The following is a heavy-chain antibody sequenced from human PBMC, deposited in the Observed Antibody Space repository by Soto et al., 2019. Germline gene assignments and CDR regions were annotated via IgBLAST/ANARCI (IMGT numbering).Heavy chain of an antibody. J-gene: IGHJ6*02. CDR2: ISAYNGNT. CDR1: GYTFTSYG. CDR3: ARDYTVPTDAYDYYYYWDA. D-gene: IGHD4-17*01. V-gene: IGHV1-18*01. Sequence: QVQLVQSGAEVKKPGASVKVSCKASGYTFTSYGITWVRQAPGQGLEWMGWISAYNGNTNYAQQLRGRVTMNTDTSTSTAYMEVWSLRSDDTAVYYCARDYTVPTDAYDYYYYWDAWGQGTTVIFS.